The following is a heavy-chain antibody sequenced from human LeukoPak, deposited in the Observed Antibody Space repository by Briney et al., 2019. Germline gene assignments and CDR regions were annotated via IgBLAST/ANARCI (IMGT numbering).Heavy chain of an antibody. V-gene: IGHV3-49*04. CDR3: TRANFVWLLYAAILHDY. Sequence: GGSLRLSCTASGFTFGDYAMSWVRQAPGKGLEWVGFIRSKAYGGTTEYAASVKGRFTISRDDSKSIAYRQMNSLKMNDIAVSYCTRANFVWLLYAAILHDYWGQGTLVTVSS. D-gene: IGHD3-9*01. CDR2: IRSKAYGGTT. J-gene: IGHJ4*02. CDR1: GFTFGDYA.